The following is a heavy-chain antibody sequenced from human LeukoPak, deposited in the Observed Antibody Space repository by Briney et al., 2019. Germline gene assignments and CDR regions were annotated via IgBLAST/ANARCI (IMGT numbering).Heavy chain of an antibody. CDR3: AKGRGLMITFGGVIATD. V-gene: IGHV3-23*01. Sequence: GGSLRLSCPGSGFTFSSYAKNWVRQAPGKGLEWVSTISGSGDSTYYADSVRGRFTISRDNSKNTLYLQMNSLRAEDTAVYYCAKGRGLMITFGGVIATDWGQGTLVTVSS. CDR1: GFTFSSYA. D-gene: IGHD3-16*02. J-gene: IGHJ4*02. CDR2: ISGSGDST.